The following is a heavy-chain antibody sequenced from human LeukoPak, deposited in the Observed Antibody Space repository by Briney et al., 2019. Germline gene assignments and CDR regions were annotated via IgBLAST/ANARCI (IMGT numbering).Heavy chain of an antibody. D-gene: IGHD3-16*01. Sequence: SETLSLTCAVSGYSISSGYYWGWIRQPPGKGLEWIGSIYHSGSTYYNPSLKSRVTISVDTSKNQFSLKLSSVTAADTAVYYCARVPGMGVMGYYYYCYMDVWGKGTTVTVSS. CDR1: GYSISSGYY. J-gene: IGHJ6*03. V-gene: IGHV4-38-2*01. CDR3: ARVPGMGVMGYYYYCYMDV. CDR2: IYHSGST.